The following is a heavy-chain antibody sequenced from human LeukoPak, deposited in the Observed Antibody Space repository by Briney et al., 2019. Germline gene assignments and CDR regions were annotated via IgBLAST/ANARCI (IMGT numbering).Heavy chain of an antibody. CDR2: IYYSGST. D-gene: IGHD5-24*01. CDR1: GGSVSSSRYY. J-gene: IGHJ5*02. Sequence: SETLSLTCAVSGGSVSSSRYYWGWIRQPPGKGLEWLGSIYYSGSTKYNTSLMSRVTISVDTSNNQFSLNLSSVTAADTAVYYCARGGDGYNYDWFDPWGQGTLVTVSS. CDR3: ARGGDGYNYDWFDP. V-gene: IGHV4-39*01.